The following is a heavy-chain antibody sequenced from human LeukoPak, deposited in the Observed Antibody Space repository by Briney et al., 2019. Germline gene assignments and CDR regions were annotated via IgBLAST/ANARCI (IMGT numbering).Heavy chain of an antibody. J-gene: IGHJ5*02. V-gene: IGHV1-69*08. D-gene: IGHD3-10*01. CDR3: ARVNLRGSNYNWFNP. Sequence: GASVKVSCKPSGGTFLSHTFSWVRQAPGKGLEWMGKITPVIETANYAQTFQGRVSIYADKSTTTVYMDLSGLRPDDTAVYYCARVNLRGSNYNWFNPWGQGTRVTVSS. CDR2: ITPVIETA. CDR1: GGTFLSHT.